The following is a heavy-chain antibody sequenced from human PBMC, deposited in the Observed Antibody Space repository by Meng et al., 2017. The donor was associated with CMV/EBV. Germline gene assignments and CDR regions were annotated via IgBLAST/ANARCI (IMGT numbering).Heavy chain of an antibody. V-gene: IGHV3-9*01. Sequence: SLKISCAASGFTFDDYAMHWVRQAPGKGLEWVSGISWNSGSIGYADSVKGRFTISRDNAMNSLYLQMNSLRAEDTALYYCAKDPALRGSSSPPAFDYWGQGTLVTVSS. CDR3: AKDPALRGSSSPPAFDY. CDR2: ISWNSGSI. CDR1: GFTFDDYA. J-gene: IGHJ4*02. D-gene: IGHD6-6*01.